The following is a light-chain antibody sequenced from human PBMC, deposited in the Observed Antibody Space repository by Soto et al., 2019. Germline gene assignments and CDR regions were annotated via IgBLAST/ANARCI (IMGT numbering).Light chain of an antibody. J-gene: IGKJ1*01. V-gene: IGKV3-15*01. CDR1: QSVSTT. CDR3: QQYNIWPPWT. Sequence: SPGSLSLSAGERATLSCRVCQSVSTTLALDQQNPGQSPRLLIYGASTRATGIPARFSGSGSGAEFTLTISRLQSEDFAVNYCQQYNIWPPWTFGQGTKVDIK. CDR2: GAS.